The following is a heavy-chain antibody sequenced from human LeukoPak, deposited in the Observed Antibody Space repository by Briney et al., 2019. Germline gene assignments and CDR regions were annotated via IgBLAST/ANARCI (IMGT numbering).Heavy chain of an antibody. J-gene: IGHJ6*03. CDR1: GGTFSSYA. CDR2: IIPIFGTA. D-gene: IGHD6-13*01. CDR3: ARDLEYSSSWRPYYMDV. Sequence: GASVKVSCKASGGTFSSYAISWVRQAPGQGLEWMGGIIPIFGTANYAQKLQGRVTMTTDTSTSTAYMELRSLRSDDTAVYYCARDLEYSSSWRPYYMDVWGKGTTVTVSS. V-gene: IGHV1-69*05.